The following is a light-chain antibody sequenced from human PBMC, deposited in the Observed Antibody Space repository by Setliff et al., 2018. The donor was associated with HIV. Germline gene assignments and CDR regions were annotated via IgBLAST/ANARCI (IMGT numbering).Light chain of an antibody. CDR3: QSYDKSLTGSAV. CDR1: SSNIGAGFD. J-gene: IGLJ1*01. Sequence: QSVLTQPPSVSGAPGQRVTMSCTGSSSNIGAGFDVHWYQHLPGKAPKLLIYDNTNRPSGVPDRFSGSKSGTPASLAITGLQAEDEADYYCQSYDKSLTGSAVFGTGTKVTVL. CDR2: DNT. V-gene: IGLV1-40*01.